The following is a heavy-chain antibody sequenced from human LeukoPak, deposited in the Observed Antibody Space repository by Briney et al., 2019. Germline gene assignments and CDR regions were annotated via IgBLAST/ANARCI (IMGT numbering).Heavy chain of an antibody. V-gene: IGHV3-7*01. J-gene: IGHJ2*01. D-gene: IGHD6-19*01. CDR2: IKSDGSEE. CDR1: GFPFEIYW. CDR3: AKEKTVAGWYFDL. Sequence: PGGSPRLSCVASGFPFEIYWMSWVRQGPGKGLEWVANIKSDGSEEYYADSVKGRLTVSRDNAKNSLFLQMNSLRVEDTAVYYCAKEKTVAGWYFDLWGRGTLVTVSS.